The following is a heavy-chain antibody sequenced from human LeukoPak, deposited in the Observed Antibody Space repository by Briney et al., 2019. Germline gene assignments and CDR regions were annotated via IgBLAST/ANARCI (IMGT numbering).Heavy chain of an antibody. CDR2: IYPGDSDT. CDR1: GYSFTSYW. D-gene: IGHD3-3*01. Sequence: GESLKISCKGSGYSFTSYWIGWVRQMPGKGLEWMGIIYPGDSDTRYSPSFQGQVTISADKSISTAYLQWSSLKASDTAMYYCARGSRSKYDFWSGYYSDYYYGMDVWGRGTTVTVSS. J-gene: IGHJ6*02. CDR3: ARGSRSKYDFWSGYYSDYYYGMDV. V-gene: IGHV5-51*01.